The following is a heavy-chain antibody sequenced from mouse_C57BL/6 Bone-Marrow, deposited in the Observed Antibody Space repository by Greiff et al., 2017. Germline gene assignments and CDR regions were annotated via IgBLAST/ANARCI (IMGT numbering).Heavy chain of an antibody. Sequence: DVKLVESGGGLVKPGGSLKLSCAASGFTFSDYGMHWVRPAPEKGLEWVAYISSGSSTIYYADTVKGRFTISRDNAKNTLFLPMTRQRSEDTAMYYCARHYGSSYVWFAYWGQGTLVTVSA. CDR3: ARHYGSSYVWFAY. J-gene: IGHJ3*01. CDR1: GFTFSDYG. D-gene: IGHD1-1*01. CDR2: ISSGSSTI. V-gene: IGHV5-17*01.